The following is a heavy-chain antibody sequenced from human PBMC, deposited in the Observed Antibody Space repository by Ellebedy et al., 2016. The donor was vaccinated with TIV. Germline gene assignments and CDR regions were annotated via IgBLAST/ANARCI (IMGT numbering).Heavy chain of an antibody. CDR1: GGSINGYH. Sequence: GSLRLSXSVSGGSINGYHWSWIRQPAGKGLQWIGRIYSSGTTDYNPSLKSRITISIDTSKNQFSLNLRSVTAADTALYFCARALAASGKVTYYYGMDVWGQGTTVTVSS. CDR3: ARALAASGKVTYYYGMDV. D-gene: IGHD6-13*01. V-gene: IGHV4-4*07. CDR2: IYSSGTT. J-gene: IGHJ6*02.